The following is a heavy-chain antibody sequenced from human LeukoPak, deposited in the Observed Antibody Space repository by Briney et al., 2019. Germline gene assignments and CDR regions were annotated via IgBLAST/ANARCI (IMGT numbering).Heavy chain of an antibody. CDR1: GGSISSLIYY. CDR2: IHYSGST. CDR3: ARVRLELRFGGGYYFDY. J-gene: IGHJ4*02. Sequence: SETLSLTCTVSGGSISSLIYYWGWIRQPPGKGLEWIGSIHYSGSTYYSPSLKSRVTISVDTSRNQFSLKLTSVTAADTAVYYCARVRLELRFGGGYYFDYWGQGTLVTVSS. V-gene: IGHV4-39*07. D-gene: IGHD1-7*01.